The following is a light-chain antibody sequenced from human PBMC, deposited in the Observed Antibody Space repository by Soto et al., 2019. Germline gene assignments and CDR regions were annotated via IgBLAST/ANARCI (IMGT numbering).Light chain of an antibody. CDR1: QSISNW. V-gene: IGKV1-5*03. J-gene: IGKJ5*01. CDR2: KAS. CDR3: QHYNSYSIT. Sequence: DIQMTQSPSTLSASVGDRVTITCRASQSISNWLAWYQQKPGKAPKLLIYKASSLESGVPSRFSGSGSGTEFTLTISSLQPHDFATYYCQHYNSYSITFGQGTRLEIK.